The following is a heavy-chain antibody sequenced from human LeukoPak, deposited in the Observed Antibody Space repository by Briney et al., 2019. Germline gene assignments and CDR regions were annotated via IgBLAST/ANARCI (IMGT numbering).Heavy chain of an antibody. V-gene: IGHV4-4*02. CDR1: GASISSNNW. CDR2: IYHSGST. D-gene: IGHD6-13*01. J-gene: IGHJ4*02. CDR3: AGAEPRGIIWYPY. Sequence: SETLSLTCAVSGASISSNNWWWSWVRQPPGKGLEWIGEIYHSGSTNYNPSLKSRVTMSVDKSKNQFSLKLSSETAADTAVYYCAGAEPRGIIWYPYWGQGTLVTVSS.